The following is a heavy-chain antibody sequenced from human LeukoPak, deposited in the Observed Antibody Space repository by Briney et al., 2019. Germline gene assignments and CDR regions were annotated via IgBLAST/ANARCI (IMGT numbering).Heavy chain of an antibody. J-gene: IGHJ4*02. D-gene: IGHD3-22*01. CDR2: IYYSGST. CDR1: GGSISSHY. Sequence: PSETLSLTCTVSGGSISSHYWSWIRQPPGRELEWIGYIYYSGSTNYNPSLKSRVTISVDTSKNQFSLKPSSVTAADTAVYYCARHFDSSRPVDYWGQGTLVTVSS. V-gene: IGHV4-59*08. CDR3: ARHFDSSRPVDY.